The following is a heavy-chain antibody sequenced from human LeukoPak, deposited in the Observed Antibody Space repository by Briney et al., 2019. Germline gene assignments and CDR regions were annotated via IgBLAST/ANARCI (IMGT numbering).Heavy chain of an antibody. J-gene: IGHJ4*02. V-gene: IGHV3-7*01. D-gene: IGHD6-19*01. CDR2: IKQDGSEK. Sequence: GGSLRLSCAASGFTFSSYWMSWVRQAPGKGLEWVANIKQDGSEKYYVDSVKGRFTISRDNAKNSLYLQMNSLRAEDTAVYYCARDRPPYSSGWYEAFGYWGQGTLVTVSS. CDR3: ARDRPPYSSGWYEAFGY. CDR1: GFTFSSYW.